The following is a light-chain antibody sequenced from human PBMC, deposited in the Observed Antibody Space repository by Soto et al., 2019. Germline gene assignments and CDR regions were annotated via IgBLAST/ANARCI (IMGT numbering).Light chain of an antibody. J-gene: IGKJ5*01. CDR3: RHRMNWPLT. Sequence: DIVLTQSHLTLSLSPGERATIXCRASETVSSYLLWYQQKPGQDPRLLIYDASERATGIPARFSGSGSETDFTLTISSLEPEDFGVYYCRHRMNWPLTFGQGTRLEIK. CDR1: ETVSSY. CDR2: DAS. V-gene: IGKV3-11*01.